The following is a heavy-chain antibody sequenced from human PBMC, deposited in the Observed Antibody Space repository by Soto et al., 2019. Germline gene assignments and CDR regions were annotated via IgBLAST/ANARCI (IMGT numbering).Heavy chain of an antibody. CDR1: GYTLTELS. CDR2: FDPEDGET. J-gene: IGHJ4*02. D-gene: IGHD3-16*01. V-gene: IGHV1-24*01. Sequence: ASVKVSCKVSGYTLTELSMHWVRQAPGKGLEWMGGFDPEDGETIYAQKFQGRVTMTEDTSTDTAYMELSSLRSEDTAVYYCATGPFMITFGGVIPPDYWGQGTLVTVSS. CDR3: ATGPFMITFGGVIPPDY.